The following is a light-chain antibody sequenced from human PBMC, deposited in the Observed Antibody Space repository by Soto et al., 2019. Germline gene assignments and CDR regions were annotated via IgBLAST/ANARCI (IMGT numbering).Light chain of an antibody. CDR1: QSISSNY. J-gene: IGKJ4*01. CDR3: QQFSSYPLT. Sequence: EIVLTQSPGTLSLSPGERATLSCRASQSISSNYLAWFQQKPGQAPRLLISTASSRATGIPDRFSGGGSGTDFTLTISRLEPEDFAVYYCQQFSSYPLTFGGGTKVDIK. V-gene: IGKV3-20*01. CDR2: TAS.